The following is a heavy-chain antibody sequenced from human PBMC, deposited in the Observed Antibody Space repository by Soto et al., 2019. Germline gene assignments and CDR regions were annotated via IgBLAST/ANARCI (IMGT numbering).Heavy chain of an antibody. V-gene: IGHV1-18*01. CDR2: ISPDNGNT. J-gene: IGHJ6*02. D-gene: IGHD5-12*01. CDR1: GYTFTIYG. CDR3: AIALGYSGYAGMDV. Sequence: QVQLVQSGGEVKKPGASVKVSCKASGYTFTIYGINWVRQAPGQGLEWMGWISPDNGNTNYAQKLQGRVTMTTDTSTSTAYMELRSLRSDGTAVYYCAIALGYSGYAGMDVWGQGTTVTVSS.